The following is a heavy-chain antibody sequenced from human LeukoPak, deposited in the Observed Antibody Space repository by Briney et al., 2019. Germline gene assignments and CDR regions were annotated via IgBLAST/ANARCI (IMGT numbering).Heavy chain of an antibody. CDR2: INHSGST. CDR3: ARGPILEWFYYYYYCMDV. D-gene: IGHD3-3*01. CDR1: GGSFSGYY. Sequence: PSETLSLTCAVYGGSFSGYYWSWIRQPPGKGLEWIGEINHSGSTNYNPSLKSRVTISVDTSKDQFSLKLSSVTAADTAVYYCARGPILEWFYYYYYCMDVWGKGTTVTVSS. V-gene: IGHV4-34*01. J-gene: IGHJ6*03.